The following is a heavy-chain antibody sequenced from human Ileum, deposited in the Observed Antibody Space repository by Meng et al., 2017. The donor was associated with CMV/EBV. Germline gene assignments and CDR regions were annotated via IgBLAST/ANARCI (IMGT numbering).Heavy chain of an antibody. V-gene: IGHV1-18*01. D-gene: IGHD3-3*01. CDR1: GDIFNIYG. J-gene: IGHJ5*02. CDR2: ISGYDGQT. CDR3: ARDPHEFWSSYFFDL. Sequence: SGDIFNIYGINWVRKDTVKGLEGMGWISGYDGQTKYAQKLKGRVTLTTDTTTSTAYMELRSLNSDDTAVYYCARDPHEFWSSYFFDLWGQGTLVTVSS.